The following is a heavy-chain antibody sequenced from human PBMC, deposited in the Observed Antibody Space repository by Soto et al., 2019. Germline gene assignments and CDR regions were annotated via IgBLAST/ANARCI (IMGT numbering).Heavy chain of an antibody. CDR2: ISGSGGST. V-gene: IGHV3-23*01. J-gene: IGHJ6*02. CDR1: GFTFSSYA. Sequence: GGSLRLSCAASGFTFSSYAMSWVRQAPGKGLEWVSAISGSGGSTYYADSVKGRFTISRDNSKSTLYLQMNSLRAEDTAVYYCAIQLWTHYYYYGMGVWGQGTTVTVSS. CDR3: AIQLWTHYYYYGMGV. D-gene: IGHD5-18*01.